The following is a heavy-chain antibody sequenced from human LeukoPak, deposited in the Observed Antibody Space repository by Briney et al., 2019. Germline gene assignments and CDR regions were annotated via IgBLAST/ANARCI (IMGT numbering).Heavy chain of an antibody. V-gene: IGHV7-4-1*02. D-gene: IGHD1-1*01. J-gene: IGHJ1*01. CDR1: GYTFTSYS. CDR2: INANTGNP. CDR3: ARDYSLTLGTTTYFQH. Sequence: ASVKVSCKASGYTFTSYSMNWVRQAPGQGLEYMGWINANTGNPTYAQGFTGRFVFSLDTSVSTAYLQISSLKAEDTAVYYCARDYSLTLGTTTYFQHWGQGTLVTVSS.